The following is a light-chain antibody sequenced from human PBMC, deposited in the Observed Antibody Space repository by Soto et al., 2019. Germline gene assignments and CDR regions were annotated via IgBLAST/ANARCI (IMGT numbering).Light chain of an antibody. J-gene: IGKJ1*01. CDR1: QSIRNF. Sequence: IVLTQSTCTLSLSTGDRATLTSRASQSIRNFLAWYQQKPCQAPRLLFYGASTRATGIPARFSGSGSGTEFTLTISSLQSEDFAVYYCQQYNNWPPETFGQGTKVDI. CDR2: GAS. CDR3: QQYNNWPPET. V-gene: IGKV3-15*01.